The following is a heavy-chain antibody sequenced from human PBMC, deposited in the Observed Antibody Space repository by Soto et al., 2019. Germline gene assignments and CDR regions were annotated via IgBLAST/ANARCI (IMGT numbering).Heavy chain of an antibody. D-gene: IGHD5-12*01. V-gene: IGHV4-34*01. Sequence: TSETLCLTWAVDGLSFRDYYWRCIRQPTGKGLEWIGEINHSGSTNYNPSLKSRVTISVDTSKNQFSLKLSSVTAADTAVYYCARCPGGYSGYDFSVYYFDYWGQGTLVTVSS. CDR3: ARCPGGYSGYDFSVYYFDY. J-gene: IGHJ4*02. CDR2: INHSGST. CDR1: GLSFRDYY.